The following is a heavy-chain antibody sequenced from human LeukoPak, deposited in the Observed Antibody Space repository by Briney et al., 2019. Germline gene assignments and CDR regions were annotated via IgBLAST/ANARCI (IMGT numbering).Heavy chain of an antibody. Sequence: PGGSLRLSCAASGFTFSTYGMSWVRQAPGKGLEWVSAISGSSRTTYYADSVKDRFTISRDNSKNTLYLQMNSLRAEDTAVYYCTKEKAPIVGATPDYWGQGTLVTVSS. D-gene: IGHD1-26*01. CDR3: TKEKAPIVGATPDY. CDR2: ISGSSRTT. J-gene: IGHJ4*02. CDR1: GFTFSTYG. V-gene: IGHV3-23*01.